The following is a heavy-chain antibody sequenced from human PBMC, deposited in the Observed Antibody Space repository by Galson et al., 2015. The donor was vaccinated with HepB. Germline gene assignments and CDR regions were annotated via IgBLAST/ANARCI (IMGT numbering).Heavy chain of an antibody. V-gene: IGHV3-73*01. CDR3: TRLRYYGSGSPEYDAFDI. CDR2: IRSKANSYAT. D-gene: IGHD3-10*01. J-gene: IGHJ3*02. CDR1: GFTFSGSA. Sequence: SLRLSCAASGFTFSGSAMHWVRQASGKGLEWVGRIRSKANSYATAYAASVKGRFTISRDDSKNTAYLQMNSLKTEDTAVYYCTRLRYYGSGSPEYDAFDIWGQGTMVTVSS.